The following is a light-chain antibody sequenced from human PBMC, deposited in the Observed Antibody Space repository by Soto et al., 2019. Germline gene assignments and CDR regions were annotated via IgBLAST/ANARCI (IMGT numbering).Light chain of an antibody. CDR1: QSVSSSY. J-gene: IGKJ4*01. V-gene: IGKV3-20*01. Sequence: EIVLTQSPGTLSLSPGERATLSCRASQSVSSSYLGWYQQKPGQAPRLLIYGASNRATGIPDRFSGIGSGTDFTLTISRLEPEDFAVYYCQHYASSPLTFGEGTKVEIK. CDR2: GAS. CDR3: QHYASSPLT.